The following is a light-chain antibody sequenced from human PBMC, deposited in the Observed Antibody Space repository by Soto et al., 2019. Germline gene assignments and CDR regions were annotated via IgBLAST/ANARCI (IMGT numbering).Light chain of an antibody. CDR3: QQYNNWPPKT. V-gene: IGKV3-15*01. Sequence: EILMTQSPATRSVSPGERATLSCRASQSVSSNLAWYQQKPGQAPRLLIYGASTRATGIPARFSGSGSGTEFTLTISSLQSEDFAVYYCQQYNNWPPKTFGQGTKVDIK. CDR2: GAS. CDR1: QSVSSN. J-gene: IGKJ1*01.